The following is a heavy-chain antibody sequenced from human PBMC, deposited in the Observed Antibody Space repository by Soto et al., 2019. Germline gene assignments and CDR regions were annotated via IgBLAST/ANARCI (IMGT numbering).Heavy chain of an antibody. V-gene: IGHV4-31*03. D-gene: IGHD1-26*01. CDR2: IYYSGST. CDR3: ARHSASWQWFDY. Sequence: QVQLQESGPGLVKPSQTLSLTCSVSGGSISSGGYYWSWTRQHPEKGLEWIGYIYYSGSTNYNPSLKSRVIISVDTSSNRFSLELRSVTAADTAIYYCARHSASWQWFDYWGQGTLVTVSS. J-gene: IGHJ5*01. CDR1: GGSISSGGYY.